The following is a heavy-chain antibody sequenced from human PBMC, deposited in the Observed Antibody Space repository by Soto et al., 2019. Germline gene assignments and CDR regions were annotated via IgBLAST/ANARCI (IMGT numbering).Heavy chain of an antibody. CDR1: GFNFNNQA. CDR2: VSASGSIT. CDR3: AKGDCSGGRCYRGFDY. D-gene: IGHD2-15*01. V-gene: IGHV3-23*01. J-gene: IGHJ4*02. Sequence: QLLESGGGLVQPGGSLRLSCTASGFNFNNQAMSWIRQAPGKGLEWVSGVSASGSITSYADSAKGRFTISRDNAKNTMFLQMNSLRAEDTAVYFCAKGDCSGGRCYRGFDYWGQGTLVTVSA.